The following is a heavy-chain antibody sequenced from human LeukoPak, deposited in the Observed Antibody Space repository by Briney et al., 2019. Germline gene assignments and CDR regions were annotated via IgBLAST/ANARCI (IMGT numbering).Heavy chain of an antibody. Sequence: GGSLRLSCVGSGFIVSYNYMSWVRQAVGKGLEWVSVIYSGGKTFYADSVRGRFTIFRDNSKNTLYLQMNSLRAEDTAVYYCAKEGYDSSGPAPDAEYFQHWGQGTLVTVSS. J-gene: IGHJ1*01. CDR1: GFIVSYNY. CDR2: IYSGGKT. D-gene: IGHD3-22*01. CDR3: AKEGYDSSGPAPDAEYFQH. V-gene: IGHV3-66*01.